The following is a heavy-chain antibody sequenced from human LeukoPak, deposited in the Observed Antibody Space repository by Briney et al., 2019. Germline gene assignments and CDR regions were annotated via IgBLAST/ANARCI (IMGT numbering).Heavy chain of an antibody. CDR3: ARSRYYYDSSGYRTDAFDI. CDR1: GGSISSYY. V-gene: IGHV4-59*08. J-gene: IGHJ3*02. CDR2: IYYSGST. D-gene: IGHD3-22*01. Sequence: SETLSLTCTVSGGSISSYYWSWIRQPPGKGLEWIGYIYYSGSTNYNPSLKSRVTISVVTSKNQFSLKLSSVTAADTAVYYCARSRYYYDSSGYRTDAFDIWGQGTMVTVSS.